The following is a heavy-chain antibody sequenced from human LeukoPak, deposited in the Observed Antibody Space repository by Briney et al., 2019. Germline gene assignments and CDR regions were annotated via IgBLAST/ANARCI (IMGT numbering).Heavy chain of an antibody. J-gene: IGHJ4*02. CDR2: ISSSSSYI. Sequence: GGSLRLSCAASGFTVSSNYMSWVRQAPGKGLEWVSSISSSSSYIYYADSVKGRFTISRDNAKNSLYLQMNSLRAEDTAVYYCARDPSRWYFDYWGQGTLVTVSS. D-gene: IGHD6-13*01. CDR3: ARDPSRWYFDY. V-gene: IGHV3-21*01. CDR1: GFTVSSNY.